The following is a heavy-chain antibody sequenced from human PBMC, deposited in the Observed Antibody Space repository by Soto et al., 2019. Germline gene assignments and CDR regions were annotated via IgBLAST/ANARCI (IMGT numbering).Heavy chain of an antibody. CDR3: ARTQGDCSGGSCYSPFDY. CDR2: INPNSGGT. J-gene: IGHJ4*02. V-gene: IGHV1-2*04. Sequence: ASVKVSCKASGYTFTGYYMHWVRQAPGQGLEWVGWINPNSGGTNYAQKFQGWVTMTRDTSISTAYMELSRLRSDDTAVYYCARTQGDCSGGSCYSPFDYWGQGTLVTVSS. D-gene: IGHD2-15*01. CDR1: GYTFTGYY.